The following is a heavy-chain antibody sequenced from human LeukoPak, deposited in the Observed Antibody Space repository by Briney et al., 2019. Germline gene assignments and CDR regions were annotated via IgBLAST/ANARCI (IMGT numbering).Heavy chain of an antibody. V-gene: IGHV3-7*01. CDR1: GFTFSRYW. Sequence: PGGSLRLSCAASGFTFSRYWMSWVRQAPGKGLEWVANIKQDGSDKYYVDSVKGRFTISRDNAKNSLYLQMNSLRAEDTAVYYCARDRYLDYWGQGTLVTVSS. J-gene: IGHJ4*02. CDR3: ARDRYLDY. CDR2: IKQDGSDK. D-gene: IGHD1-14*01.